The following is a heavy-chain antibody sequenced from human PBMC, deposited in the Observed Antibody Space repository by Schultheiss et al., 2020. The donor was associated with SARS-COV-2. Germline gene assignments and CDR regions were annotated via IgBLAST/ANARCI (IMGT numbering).Heavy chain of an antibody. D-gene: IGHD3-3*01. CDR2: INSDGSST. J-gene: IGHJ4*02. Sequence: GESLKISCVASGLTFSSSWMHWVRQVPGKGLVWVSRINSDGSSTSYADSVKGRFTISRHNSKNTLYLQMNSLRAEDTAVYYCASEGFFGVVIINYFDYWGQGTLVTVSS. CDR3: ASEGFFGVVIINYFDY. CDR1: GLTFSSSW. V-gene: IGHV3-74*01.